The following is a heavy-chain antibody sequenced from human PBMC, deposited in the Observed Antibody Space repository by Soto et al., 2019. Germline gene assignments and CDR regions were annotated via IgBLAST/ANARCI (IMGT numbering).Heavy chain of an antibody. CDR3: ARDSVAAAGTLLDY. V-gene: IGHV1-46*03. Sequence: QVQLVQSGAEVKKPGASVKVSCKASGYTFTSYYMHWVRQAPGQGLEWMGIINPSGGSTSYAQKFQGRVTXXRXTXXSTVYMELSSLRSEDTAVYYCARDSVAAAGTLLDYWGQGTLVTVSS. CDR1: GYTFTSYY. J-gene: IGHJ4*02. D-gene: IGHD6-13*01. CDR2: INPSGGST.